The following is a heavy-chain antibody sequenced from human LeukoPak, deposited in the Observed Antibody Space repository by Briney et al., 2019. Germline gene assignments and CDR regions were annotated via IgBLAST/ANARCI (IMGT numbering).Heavy chain of an antibody. CDR1: GYTFTSYD. J-gene: IGHJ4*02. Sequence: ASVKVSCKASGYTFTSYDFNWVRQATGQRPEWMGWVSPNSGDTGYAQKFQDRVTMTRNTSISTAYMELSSLRSDDTAVYYCARGPPNWGSDYWGPGTLVTVSS. CDR3: ARGPPNWGSDY. V-gene: IGHV1-8*01. D-gene: IGHD7-27*01. CDR2: VSPNSGDT.